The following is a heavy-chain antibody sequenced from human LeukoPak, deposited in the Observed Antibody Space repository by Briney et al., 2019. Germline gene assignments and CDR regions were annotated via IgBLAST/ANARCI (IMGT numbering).Heavy chain of an antibody. V-gene: IGHV3-11*01. CDR1: GFTFSDYY. Sequence: PGGSLRLSCAASGFTFSDYYMSWIRQAPGKGLEWVSYISSSGSTIYCADSVKGRFTISRDNAKNSLYLQMNSLRAEDTAVYYCASPATYYGSGSYYYWGQGTLVTVSS. CDR2: ISSSGSTI. D-gene: IGHD3-10*01. J-gene: IGHJ4*02. CDR3: ASPATYYGSGSYYY.